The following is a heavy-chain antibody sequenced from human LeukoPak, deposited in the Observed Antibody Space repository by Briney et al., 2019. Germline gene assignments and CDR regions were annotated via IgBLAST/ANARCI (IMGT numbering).Heavy chain of an antibody. Sequence: GGSLRLSCAASGFTFSSNSMNWVRQAPGKGLEWVANIKQDGSEKYYVDSVKGRFTISRDNAKNSLYLQMNSLRAEDTAVYYCASGYCSSTSCYTFLFDYWGQGTLVTVSS. CDR3: ASGYCSSTSCYTFLFDY. CDR2: IKQDGSEK. V-gene: IGHV3-7*01. D-gene: IGHD2-2*02. J-gene: IGHJ4*02. CDR1: GFTFSSNS.